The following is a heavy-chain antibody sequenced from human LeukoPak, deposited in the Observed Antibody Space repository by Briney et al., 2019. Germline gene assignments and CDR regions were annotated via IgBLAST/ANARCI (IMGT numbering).Heavy chain of an antibody. V-gene: IGHV4-34*01. CDR2: INHSGST. D-gene: IGHD3-22*01. Sequence: SETLSLTCAVYGGSFSGYYWSWIRQPPGKGLEWIGEINHSGSTNYNPSLKSRVTISVDTSKNQFSLKLSSATAADTAVYYCARVVGHYYDSSGYYFDYWGQGTLVTVSS. CDR3: ARVVGHYYDSSGYYFDY. J-gene: IGHJ4*02. CDR1: GGSFSGYY.